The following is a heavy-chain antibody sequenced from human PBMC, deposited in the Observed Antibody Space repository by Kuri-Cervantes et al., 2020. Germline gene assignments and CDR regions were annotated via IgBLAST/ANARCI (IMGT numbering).Heavy chain of an antibody. CDR3: ARDPWAGTTGNWFDP. J-gene: IGHJ5*02. CDR1: GGTFSSYT. D-gene: IGHD1-7*01. Sequence: SVKVSCKASGGTFSSYTISWVRQAPGQGLEWMRRIIPILGIANYAQKFQGRVTITADKSTSTACMELSSLRSEDTAVYYCARDPWAGTTGNWFDPWGQGTLVTVSS. V-gene: IGHV1-69*04. CDR2: IIPILGIA.